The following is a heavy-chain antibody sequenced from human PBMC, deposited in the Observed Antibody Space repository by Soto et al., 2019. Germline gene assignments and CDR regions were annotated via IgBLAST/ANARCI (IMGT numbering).Heavy chain of an antibody. CDR3: AKSMVRGVIIRYYFDY. J-gene: IGHJ4*02. CDR2: ISYDGSNK. V-gene: IGHV3-30*18. Sequence: GGSLRLSCAASGFTFSSYGMHWVRQAPGKGLEWVAVISYDGSNKYYADSVKGRFTISRDSSKNTLYLQMNSLRAEDTAVYYCAKSMVRGVIIRYYFDYWGQGTLVTVSS. CDR1: GFTFSSYG. D-gene: IGHD3-10*01.